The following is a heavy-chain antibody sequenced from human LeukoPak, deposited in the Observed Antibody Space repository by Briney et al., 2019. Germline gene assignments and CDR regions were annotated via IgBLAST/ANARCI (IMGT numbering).Heavy chain of an antibody. CDR3: ARDQGYSYGHSFDY. D-gene: IGHD5-18*01. J-gene: IGHJ4*02. CDR2: ISDDGSNK. CDR1: GFTYSSHN. V-gene: IGHV3-30-3*01. Sequence: PGGSLRLSCAASGFTYSSHNMHWVRQAPGNGLEWVALISDDGSNKYYADSVKGRFTISRDNSKNTLYLQVNSLRADDTAVYYCARDQGYSYGHSFDYWGQGTLVTVSS.